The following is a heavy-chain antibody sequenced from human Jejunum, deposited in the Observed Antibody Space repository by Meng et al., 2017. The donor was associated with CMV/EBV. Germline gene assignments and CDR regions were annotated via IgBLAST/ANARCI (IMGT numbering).Heavy chain of an antibody. Sequence: FTWRRYGMRGVRQAKGRGVEWGANIKKEGGGKYYVDSVEARFTISRDNAKNSLYMKMNSLRVEDTVVFYWGRGGGGGVELLHAFDIWGQGTMVTVSS. J-gene: IGHJ3*02. CDR1: FTWRRYG. CDR2: IKKEGGGK. D-gene: IGHD3-22*01. CDR3: GRGGGGGVELLHAFDI. V-gene: IGHV3-7*01.